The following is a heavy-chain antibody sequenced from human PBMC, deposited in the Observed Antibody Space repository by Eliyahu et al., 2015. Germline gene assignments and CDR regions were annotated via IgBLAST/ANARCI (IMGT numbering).Heavy chain of an antibody. V-gene: IGHV3-74*01. CDR2: IKGDGSST. CDR1: GFTIGNSW. CDR3: AKSDWFDP. Sequence: EVQLVETGGGLVQPGGSLRLSCAASGFTIGNSWMHWVRQTPGKGLVWVSRIKGDGSSTYYADSVKGRFTVSRDNAKNTLYLQMNSLTVEDTAVYYCAKSDWFDPWGQGTLVTVSS. J-gene: IGHJ5*02.